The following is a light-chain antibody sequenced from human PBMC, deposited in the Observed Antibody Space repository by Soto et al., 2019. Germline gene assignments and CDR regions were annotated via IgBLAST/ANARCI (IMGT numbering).Light chain of an antibody. Sequence: IVLTQSPGTLSLTPGERATLSCRASQSVSSSYLAWYQQKPGQAPRLLIYGASSRATGIPDRFSGSGSGTDFTLTLSRLEPEDSAVYYCQHYGSSPPFTVGPGTRVDIK. CDR1: QSVSSSY. V-gene: IGKV3-20*01. J-gene: IGKJ3*01. CDR2: GAS. CDR3: QHYGSSPPFT.